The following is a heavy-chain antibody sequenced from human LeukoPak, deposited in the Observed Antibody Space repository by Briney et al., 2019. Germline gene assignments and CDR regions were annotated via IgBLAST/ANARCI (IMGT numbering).Heavy chain of an antibody. J-gene: IGHJ4*02. Sequence: GSSVKVSCKASGGTFSSYAISWVRQAPGQGLEWMGGIIPIFGTANYAQMFQGRVTITADKSTSTAYMELRSLRSDDTAVYYCARDRDLVSIGIAVAGLPKYWGQGTLVTVSS. CDR3: ARDRDLVSIGIAVAGLPKY. V-gene: IGHV1-69*06. D-gene: IGHD6-19*01. CDR1: GGTFSSYA. CDR2: IIPIFGTA.